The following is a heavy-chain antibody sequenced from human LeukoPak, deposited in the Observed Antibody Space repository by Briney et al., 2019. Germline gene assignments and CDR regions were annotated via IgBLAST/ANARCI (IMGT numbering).Heavy chain of an antibody. CDR2: INHSGST. CDR1: GVSFSGYY. D-gene: IGHD3-9*01. Sequence: SETLSLTCAVYGVSFSGYYWSWIRQPPGKGLEWFGEINHSGSTNYNPSLKSRVTISVDTSKNQFSLKLSSVTAADTAVYYCARGPPYYDILTGYYNGKYFQHWGQGTLVTVSS. V-gene: IGHV4-34*01. CDR3: ARGPPYYDILTGYYNGKYFQH. J-gene: IGHJ1*01.